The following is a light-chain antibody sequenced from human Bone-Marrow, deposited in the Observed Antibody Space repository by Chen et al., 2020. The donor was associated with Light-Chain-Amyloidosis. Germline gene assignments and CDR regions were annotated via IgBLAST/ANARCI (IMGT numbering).Light chain of an antibody. CDR1: NIGSTS. CDR3: QVWDRSSDRTV. J-gene: IGLJ3*02. CDR2: DDS. V-gene: IGLV3-21*02. Sequence: SYVLTQPSSVSVAPGQTATIACGGNNIGSTSVHWYQQTPGQAPLLVVYDDSDRPSGIPERLSGSKSRKTATLTISRVEAGDEADDYSQVWDRSSDRTVFGGGTKLTVL.